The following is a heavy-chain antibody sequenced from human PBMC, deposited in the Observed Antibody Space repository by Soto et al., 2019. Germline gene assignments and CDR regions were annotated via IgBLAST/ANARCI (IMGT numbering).Heavy chain of an antibody. Sequence: GGSLRLSCVASGFSFSSYDMSWVRQAPGKGLEWVSFIIGNSGTTYYADSVKGRFTISRDNSKNTLYLQMSRLGAEDTAAYYCAKGSTYSFYFDHWGQGTLVTVYS. CDR1: GFSFSSYD. V-gene: IGHV3-23*01. J-gene: IGHJ4*01. D-gene: IGHD5-18*01. CDR2: IIGNSGTT. CDR3: AKGSTYSFYFDH.